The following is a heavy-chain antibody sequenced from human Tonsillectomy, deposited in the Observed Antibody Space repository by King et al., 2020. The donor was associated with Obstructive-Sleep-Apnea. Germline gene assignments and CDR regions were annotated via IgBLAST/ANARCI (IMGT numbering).Heavy chain of an antibody. CDR3: AKDIGSVGATVDY. Sequence: VQLVESGGGLVQPGRSLRLSCAASGFTFDDYAMHWVRQAQGKGLEWVSGISWNSGSISSADSVKGRFTISRDNAKNSLYLQMNSLRAEDMSLYYCAKDIGSVGATVDYWGQGTLVTVSS. CDR1: GFTFDDYA. J-gene: IGHJ4*02. CDR2: ISWNSGSI. D-gene: IGHD1-26*01. V-gene: IGHV3-9*03.